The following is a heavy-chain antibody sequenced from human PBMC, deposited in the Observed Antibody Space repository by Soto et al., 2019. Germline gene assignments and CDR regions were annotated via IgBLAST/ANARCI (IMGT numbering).Heavy chain of an antibody. CDR2: TYYRSKWYN. V-gene: IGHV6-1*01. D-gene: IGHD2-8*01. J-gene: IGHJ6*02. CDR3: AXGVYGLAPGNYYYGMDV. CDR1: GDSVSSNSAA. Sequence: SQTLSLTCAISGDSVSSNSAAWNWIRQSPSRGLEWLGRTYYRSKWYNDYAVSVKSRITINPDTSKNQFSLQLNSVTPGDTAVYYCAXGVYGLAPGNYYYGMDVWGQGTTVTVSS.